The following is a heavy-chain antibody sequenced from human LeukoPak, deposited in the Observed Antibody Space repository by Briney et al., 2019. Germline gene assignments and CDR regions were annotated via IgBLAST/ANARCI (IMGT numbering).Heavy chain of an antibody. Sequence: GGSLRLSCAASGFIFSDYYMSWIRQAPGKGLEWVSYISSSGSTIYYADSVKGRFTISRDNTKNSLYLQMNSLRAEDTAVYYCARVGYYDSSGFLSAWGQGTMVTVSS. CDR1: GFIFSDYY. V-gene: IGHV3-11*04. J-gene: IGHJ3*01. CDR3: ARVGYYDSSGFLSA. D-gene: IGHD3-22*01. CDR2: ISSSGSTI.